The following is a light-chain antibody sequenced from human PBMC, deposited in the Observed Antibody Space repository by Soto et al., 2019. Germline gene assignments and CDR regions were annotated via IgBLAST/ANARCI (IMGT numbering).Light chain of an antibody. CDR3: QHGHILPCT. J-gene: IGKJ1*01. CDR2: DAS. V-gene: IGKV1-33*01. CDR1: QDITNH. Sequence: DIQMTQSPSSLSASVGDRVTITCQASQDITNHLHWYQQKPGKAPKLLIYDASNLETGVPSRFSASRFGTDSAFIINDRQPEDFATYFCQHGHILPCTFDQGTKVDIK.